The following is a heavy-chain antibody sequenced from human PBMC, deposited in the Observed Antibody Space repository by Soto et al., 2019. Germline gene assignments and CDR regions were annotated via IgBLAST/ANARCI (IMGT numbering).Heavy chain of an antibody. D-gene: IGHD3-22*01. CDR1: GGSISSYS. CDR2: IYYSGGT. V-gene: IGHV4-59*01. Sequence: SETLSLTCTVSGGSISSYSWSWIRQPPGKGLEWIGYIYYSGGTNYNPSLKSRVTISLDTSKNHFSLKLSSVTTADTAVYYCARLDNSGYYPDYWGQGTQVTVSS. J-gene: IGHJ4*02. CDR3: ARLDNSGYYPDY.